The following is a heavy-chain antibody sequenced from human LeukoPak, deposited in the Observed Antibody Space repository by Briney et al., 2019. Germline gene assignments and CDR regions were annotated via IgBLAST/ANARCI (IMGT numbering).Heavy chain of an antibody. D-gene: IGHD3-3*01. CDR2: IYYSGST. CDR3: ARDLREGGLLRFLEWYHDAFDI. CDR1: GGSISSSSYY. Sequence: SETLSLTCTVSGGSISSSSYYWGWIRQPPGKGLGWIGSIYYSGSTYYNPSLKSRVTISVDTSKNQFSLKLSSVTAADTAVYYCARDLREGGLLRFLEWYHDAFDIWGQGTMVTVSS. V-gene: IGHV4-39*07. J-gene: IGHJ3*02.